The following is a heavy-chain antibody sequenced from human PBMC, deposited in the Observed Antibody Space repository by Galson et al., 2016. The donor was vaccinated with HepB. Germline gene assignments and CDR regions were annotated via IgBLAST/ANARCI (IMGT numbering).Heavy chain of an antibody. CDR1: GGSISSGNYY. V-gene: IGHV4-61*01. J-gene: IGHJ4*02. CDR2: IYYSGTT. D-gene: IGHD2-15*01. CDR3: ARMDPALISGFDY. Sequence: SETLSLTCTVSGGSISSGNYYWSWVRQPPGKRLEWIGDIYYSGTTNYKPSLKSRVTISVDTSKNQFSLRLSSVTAADTAVYYCARMDPALISGFDYWGQGTLVIFSS.